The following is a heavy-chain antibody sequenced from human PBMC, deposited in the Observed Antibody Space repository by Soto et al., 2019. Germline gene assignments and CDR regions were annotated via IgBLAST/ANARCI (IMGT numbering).Heavy chain of an antibody. CDR2: MSYDGSNK. Sequence: GGSLRLSCETSGFTFTNFDLSWVRQAPGKGLEWVAVMSYDGSNKYYGDSVKGRFTISRDNPKNTLYLQMNSRRAEDTAVYYCAKVTGYCSSSSCSREYYYYYGMDVWGQGTTVTVSS. J-gene: IGHJ6*02. D-gene: IGHD2-2*01. V-gene: IGHV3-30*18. CDR3: AKVTGYCSSSSCSREYYYYYGMDV. CDR1: GFTFTNFD.